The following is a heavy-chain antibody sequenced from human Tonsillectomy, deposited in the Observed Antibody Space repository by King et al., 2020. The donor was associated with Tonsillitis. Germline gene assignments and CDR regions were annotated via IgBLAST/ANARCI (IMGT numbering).Heavy chain of an antibody. CDR3: ARDRLNYGIDY. V-gene: IGHV3-53*01. Sequence: VQLVESGGGLIQPGGSLRLSCEVSGFTVTSYYMTWVRQAPAKGLEWVSLLQSGGGTYYADSVRGRFTISRDKSKNTVFLQMTSLRAVDTAVYFCARDRLNYGIDYWGQGTLVTVSS. D-gene: IGHD1-7*01. CDR2: LQSGGGT. J-gene: IGHJ4*02. CDR1: GFTVTSYY.